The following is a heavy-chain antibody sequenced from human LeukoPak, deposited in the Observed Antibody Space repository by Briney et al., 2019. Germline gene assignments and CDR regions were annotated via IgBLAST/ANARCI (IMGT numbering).Heavy chain of an antibody. Sequence: ASVKVSCKASGGTFSSYAISWVRQAPGQGLEWMGGIIPIFGTANYAQKFQGRVTITADKSTSTAYMELSSLRSEDTAVYYCAGVGSSGWYLGYWGQGTLVTVSS. CDR2: IIPIFGTA. CDR1: GGTFSSYA. D-gene: IGHD6-19*01. V-gene: IGHV1-69*06. J-gene: IGHJ4*02. CDR3: AGVGSSGWYLGY.